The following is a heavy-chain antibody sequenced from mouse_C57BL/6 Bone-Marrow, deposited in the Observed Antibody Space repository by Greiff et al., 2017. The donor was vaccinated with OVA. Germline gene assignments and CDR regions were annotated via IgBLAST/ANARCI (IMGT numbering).Heavy chain of an antibody. J-gene: IGHJ3*01. D-gene: IGHD1-1*01. CDR2: IYPSSGNT. Sequence: QVQLQQSGAELARPGASVKLSCKASGYTFTSYGISWVKQRTGQGLEWIGEIYPSSGNTYYNEKFKGKATLTADKSSRTAYMELRSLTSEDSAVYFCVYGSSYLAWFAYWGQGTLVTVSA. CDR1: GYTFTSYG. CDR3: VYGSSYLAWFAY. V-gene: IGHV1-81*01.